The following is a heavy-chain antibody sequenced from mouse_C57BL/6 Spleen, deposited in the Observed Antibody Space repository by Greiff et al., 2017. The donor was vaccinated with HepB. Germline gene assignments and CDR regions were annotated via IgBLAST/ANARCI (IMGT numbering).Heavy chain of an antibody. V-gene: IGHV1-59*01. CDR1: GYTFTSYW. CDR2: IDPSDSYT. CDR3: ARSLDGYYHFDY. Sequence: QVQLQQSGAELVRPGTSVKLSCKASGYTFTSYWMHWVKQRPGQGLEWIGVIDPSDSYTNYNQKFKGKATLTVDTSSSTAYMQLSSLTSEDSAVYYCARSLDGYYHFDYWGQGTTLTVSS. D-gene: IGHD2-3*01. J-gene: IGHJ2*01.